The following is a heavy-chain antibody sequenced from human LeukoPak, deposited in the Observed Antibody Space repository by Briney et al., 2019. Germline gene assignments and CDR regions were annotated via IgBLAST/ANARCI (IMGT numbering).Heavy chain of an antibody. D-gene: IGHD1-26*01. CDR3: ARDFVVGARGGAFDI. J-gene: IGHJ3*02. CDR1: GFTFSSYS. CDR2: ISSSSSYI. Sequence: GGSLRLSCAASGFTFSSYSMNWVRQAPGKGLEWVSSISSSSSYIYYADSVKGRFTISRDNSKNTLYLQMNSLRAEDTAVYYCARDFVVGARGGAFDIWGQGTMVTVSS. V-gene: IGHV3-21*01.